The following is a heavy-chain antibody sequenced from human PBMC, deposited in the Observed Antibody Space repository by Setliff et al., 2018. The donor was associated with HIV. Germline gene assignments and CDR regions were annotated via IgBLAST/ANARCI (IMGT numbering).Heavy chain of an antibody. Sequence: PSETLSLTCTVSGGSISSSSYYWGWIRQPPGKGLEWIGSIYYSGNTYYNPSLKSRVTISTDTSRNQFSLRPSSVTVADTAVYYCARDRRSIFGVDTKNWFDPWGQGTLVTVSS. CDR2: IYYSGNT. D-gene: IGHD3-3*01. J-gene: IGHJ5*02. CDR1: GGSISSSSYY. CDR3: ARDRRSIFGVDTKNWFDP. V-gene: IGHV4-39*07.